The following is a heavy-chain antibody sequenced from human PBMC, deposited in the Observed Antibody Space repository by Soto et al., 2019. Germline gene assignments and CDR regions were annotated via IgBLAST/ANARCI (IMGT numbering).Heavy chain of an antibody. CDR3: ARRYGTTFDY. CDR2: IHNSGSP. Sequence: PSETLSLTCSVSGASIQYGGFFWSWIRQSPGKGLEWIGHIHNSGSPYNNPSLRSRVSISADTSMNEFSLALTSVTAADTAMYYCARRYGTTFDYWGQGTLVTVSS. V-gene: IGHV4-30-4*08. D-gene: IGHD1-7*01. J-gene: IGHJ4*02. CDR1: GASIQYGGFF.